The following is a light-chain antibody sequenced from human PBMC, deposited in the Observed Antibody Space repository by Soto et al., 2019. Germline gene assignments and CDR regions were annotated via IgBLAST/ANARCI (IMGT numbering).Light chain of an antibody. CDR1: ESISRH. J-gene: IGKJ5*01. CDR2: AAS. Sequence: DIQMTQSPSSLSASVGDRVTITCRASESISRHLNWYQQKPGKAPNLLIYAASTLQHGVPSRFSGSGSGTDFTLTISSLQPEDFATCYCQQSYSTLSISFGQGTRLEIK. CDR3: QQSYSTLSIS. V-gene: IGKV1-39*01.